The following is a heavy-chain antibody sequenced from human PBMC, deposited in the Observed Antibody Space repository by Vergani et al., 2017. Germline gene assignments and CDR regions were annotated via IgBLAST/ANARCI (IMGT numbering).Heavy chain of an antibody. J-gene: IGHJ4*02. V-gene: IGHV2-26*01. CDR2: IFSNDEK. Sequence: QITLKESGPTLVKPTQTLTLTCTVSGFSLSNARMGVSWIRQPPGKALEWLAHIFSNDEKSYSTSLKSRLTISKDTSKSQVVLTMTNMDPVDTATYYCARNLRWSPFDYWGQGTLVTVSS. CDR1: GFSLSNARMG. D-gene: IGHD4-23*01. CDR3: ARNLRWSPFDY.